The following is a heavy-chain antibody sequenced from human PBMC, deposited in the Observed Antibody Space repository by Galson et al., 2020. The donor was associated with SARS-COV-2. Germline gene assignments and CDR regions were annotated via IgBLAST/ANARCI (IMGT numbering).Heavy chain of an antibody. V-gene: IGHV4-38-2*02. CDR3: ARVVVGGRKNKFDY. J-gene: IGHJ4*02. Sequence: LETLSLTCTVSGYSISSGYYWGWIRQPPGKGLEWIGSIYHSGSTYYNPSLKSRVTISVDTSKNQFSLKLSSVTAADTAVYYCARVVVGGRKNKFDYWGQGTLVTVSS. D-gene: IGHD3-10*01. CDR1: GYSISSGYY. CDR2: IYHSGST.